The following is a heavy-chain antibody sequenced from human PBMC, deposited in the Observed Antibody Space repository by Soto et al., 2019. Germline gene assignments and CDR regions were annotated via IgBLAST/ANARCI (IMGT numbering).Heavy chain of an antibody. Sequence: PGGALRTSCVAPGFTLCSYSLSWGRPGPGEGVEWVSGISGSGDSTYYADSVKGRFTISRDNSKNTLYLQMNSLRAEDTAVYYCAKGVPGIAVAGTGYFQHWGQGTLVTVSS. D-gene: IGHD6-19*01. CDR2: ISGSGDST. V-gene: IGHV3-23*01. J-gene: IGHJ1*01. CDR3: AKGVPGIAVAGTGYFQH. CDR1: GFTLCSYS.